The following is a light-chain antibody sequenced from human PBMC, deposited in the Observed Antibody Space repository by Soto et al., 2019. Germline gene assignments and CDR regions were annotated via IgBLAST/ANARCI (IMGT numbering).Light chain of an antibody. CDR3: QHLTGT. CDR1: QDITNY. Sequence: QLTQSPSSLSASVGDRVTITCRASQDITNYLGWYQQSSGKAPRLLIYAASTLQRGVPSRFSGSGSGTDFTLTISSLQPEDFATYYCQHLTGTFGQGTTLEIK. J-gene: IGKJ2*01. CDR2: AAS. V-gene: IGKV1-9*01.